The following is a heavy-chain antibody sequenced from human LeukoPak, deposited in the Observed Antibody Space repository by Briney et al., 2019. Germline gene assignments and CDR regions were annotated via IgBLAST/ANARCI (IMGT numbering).Heavy chain of an antibody. CDR1: GFTFSSYW. V-gene: IGHV3-7*04. CDR3: ARAPNIVVVPAVSFDY. CDR2: IKQDGSEK. D-gene: IGHD2-2*01. J-gene: IGHJ4*02. Sequence: GGSLRLSCAASGFTFSSYWMSWVRQAPGKGLEWVANIKQDGSEKYYVDSVKGRFTISRDNAKNSLYLQMNSLRAEDTAVYYCARAPNIVVVPAVSFDYWGQGTLVTVSS.